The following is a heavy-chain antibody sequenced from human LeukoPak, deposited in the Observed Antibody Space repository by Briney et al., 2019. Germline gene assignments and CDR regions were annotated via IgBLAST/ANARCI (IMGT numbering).Heavy chain of an antibody. CDR1: GFTFSSYA. D-gene: IGHD6-19*01. Sequence: GGSLRLSCAASGFTFSSYAMSWVRQAPGKGLEWVSAISGSGGSTYYADSVRGRFTIARDNCKNTLYLQRNSLRAEDTDVYYCAKKGYGGGWSDHYWGQGTLVTVSS. CDR2: ISGSGGST. CDR3: AKKGYGGGWSDHY. V-gene: IGHV3-23*01. J-gene: IGHJ4*02.